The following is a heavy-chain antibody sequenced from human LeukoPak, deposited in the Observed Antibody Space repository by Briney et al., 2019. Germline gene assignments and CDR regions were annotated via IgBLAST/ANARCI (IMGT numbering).Heavy chain of an antibody. D-gene: IGHD5-24*01. V-gene: IGHV4-31*03. J-gene: IGHJ3*02. Sequence: SETLSLTCSVSGGSISSDDYCWNWIRQHPGKGLEWIGYIYYSGSTYYNPSLKSRVALSVDTSKNQFSLKLSSLTAADTAVYYCAKSREEIRGLDAFDIWGQGTMVTV. CDR1: GGSISSDDYC. CDR3: AKSREEIRGLDAFDI. CDR2: IYYSGST.